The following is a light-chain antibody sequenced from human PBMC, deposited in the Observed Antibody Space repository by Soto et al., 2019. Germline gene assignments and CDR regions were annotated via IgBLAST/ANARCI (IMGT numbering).Light chain of an antibody. CDR2: DAS. CDR1: QPISSW. Sequence: DIQMTQSPPTLSASVGDRVTITCRASQPISSWLAWYHQKPGKAPKLLIYDASNLESGVPSRFSGSGSGTEFTLTISSLQPEDFATYYCQQLKSYPITFGQGTRLEIK. V-gene: IGKV1-5*01. J-gene: IGKJ5*01. CDR3: QQLKSYPIT.